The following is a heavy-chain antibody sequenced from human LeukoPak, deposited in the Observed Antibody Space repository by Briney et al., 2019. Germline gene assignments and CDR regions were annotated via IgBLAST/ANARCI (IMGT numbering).Heavy chain of an antibody. Sequence: GGSLRLSCAASGFTFSRVWMSWVRQAPGKGLEWVGRIKNKSGGGATDYAAPVKGRFTISRDDSKNTLYLQMNSLKTEDTAVYYCTTESYCSSSSCQGTFDYWGQGTLVTVSS. D-gene: IGHD2-15*01. CDR2: IKNKSGGGAT. J-gene: IGHJ4*02. V-gene: IGHV3-15*01. CDR1: GFTFSRVW. CDR3: TTESYCSSSSCQGTFDY.